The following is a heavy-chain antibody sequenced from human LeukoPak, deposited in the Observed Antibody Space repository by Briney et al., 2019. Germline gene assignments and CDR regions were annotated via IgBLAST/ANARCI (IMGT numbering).Heavy chain of an antibody. CDR2: IYYSGST. CDR3: ARGVVAATTGYNWFDP. CDR1: GGSTSSSSYY. J-gene: IGHJ5*02. Sequence: TSETLSLTCTVSGGSTSSSSYYWGWIRQPPGKGLEWIGSIYYSGSTYYNPSLKSRVTISVDTSKNQFSLKLSSVTAADTAVYYCARGVVAATTGYNWFDPWGQGTLVTVSS. V-gene: IGHV4-39*01. D-gene: IGHD2-15*01.